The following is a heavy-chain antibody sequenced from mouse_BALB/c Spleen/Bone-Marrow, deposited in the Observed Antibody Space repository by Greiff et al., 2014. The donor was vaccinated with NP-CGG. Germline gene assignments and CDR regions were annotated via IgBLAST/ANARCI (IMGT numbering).Heavy chain of an antibody. D-gene: IGHD2-4*01. CDR2: IYPGNVNT. J-gene: IGHJ4*01. CDR3: ARSYDYDGNYAMDY. Sequence: QVQLQQSGPELVKPGASVRISCKASGYTFTSYYIHWVKQRPGQGLEWIGWIYPGNVNTKYNEKFKGKATLTADKSSSTAYMRVSSLTSEDSAVYFCARSYDYDGNYAMDYWGQGTSVTVSS. CDR1: GYTFTSYY. V-gene: IGHV1S56*01.